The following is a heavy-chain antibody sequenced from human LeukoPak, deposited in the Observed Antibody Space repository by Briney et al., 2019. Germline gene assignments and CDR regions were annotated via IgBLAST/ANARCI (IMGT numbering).Heavy chain of an antibody. CDR3: ARPRGYSYGYEDH. J-gene: IGHJ4*02. CDR1: GGSISSSTDY. CDR2: VYYSGST. Sequence: PSETLPLTCTVSGGSISSSTDYWGWIRQPPGKGLEWIGSVYYSGSTYYNPSLKSRVTISVDTSKSQFSLKLSSVTAADTAVYYCARPRGYSYGYEDHWGQGILVTVSS. D-gene: IGHD5-18*01. V-gene: IGHV4-39*01.